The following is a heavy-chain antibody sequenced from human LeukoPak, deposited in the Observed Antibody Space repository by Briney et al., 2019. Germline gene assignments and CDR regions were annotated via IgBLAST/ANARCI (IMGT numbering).Heavy chain of an antibody. Sequence: GGSLRLSCAASGFTFSSYAMSWVRQAPGKGLEWVSAISGSGGSTYYADSVKGRSTISRDNSKNTLYLQMNSLRAEGTAVYYCAKETRPWGYFDYWGQGTLVTVSS. J-gene: IGHJ4*02. CDR3: AKETRPWGYFDY. CDR1: GFTFSSYA. D-gene: IGHD7-27*01. CDR2: ISGSGGST. V-gene: IGHV3-23*01.